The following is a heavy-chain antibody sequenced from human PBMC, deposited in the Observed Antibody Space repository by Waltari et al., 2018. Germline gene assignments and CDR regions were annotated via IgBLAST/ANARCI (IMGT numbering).Heavy chain of an antibody. D-gene: IGHD2-21*02. CDR3: ARGNTASLDY. Sequence: HLVESGGGLIQPGGSLRLSCAASGFTVTNYYMSWVRKAPGRGLECVSVIYSAVTTYDADSVKGRFTISRDTFRNTLYLQMDNLRPDDTAVYYCARGNTASLDYWGQGTLVTVSS. J-gene: IGHJ4*02. CDR2: IYSAVTT. CDR1: GFTVTNYY. V-gene: IGHV3-53*01.